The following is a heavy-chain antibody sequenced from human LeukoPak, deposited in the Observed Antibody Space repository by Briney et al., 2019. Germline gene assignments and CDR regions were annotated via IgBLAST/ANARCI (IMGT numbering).Heavy chain of an antibody. CDR2: IGHDGSNK. CDR1: GFTFNRYG. Sequence: TGGSLRLSCAASGFTFNRYGMHWVRQAPGKGLEGVAYIGHDGSNKYYADSVKGRFTISRDSSKNTLYLQMNSLRAEDTAVYYCARDVRIVYYDRSPDYWGQGTLVTVSS. J-gene: IGHJ4*02. CDR3: ARDVRIVYYDRSPDY. D-gene: IGHD3-22*01. V-gene: IGHV3-30*02.